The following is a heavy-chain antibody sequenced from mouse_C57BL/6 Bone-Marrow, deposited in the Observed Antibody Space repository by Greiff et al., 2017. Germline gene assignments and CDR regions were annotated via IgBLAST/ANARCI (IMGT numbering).Heavy chain of an antibody. J-gene: IGHJ1*03. D-gene: IGHD2-4*01. V-gene: IGHV1-64*01. Sequence: VQLQQPGAELVKPGASVKLSCKASGYTFTSYWMHWVKQRPGQGLEWIGMIHPNSGSTNYNEKFKSKATLTVDKSSSTAYMQLSSLTSEDSAVYYCAGRPLYYDYDGWYFDVWGTGTTVTVSS. CDR2: IHPNSGST. CDR1: GYTFTSYW. CDR3: AGRPLYYDYDGWYFDV.